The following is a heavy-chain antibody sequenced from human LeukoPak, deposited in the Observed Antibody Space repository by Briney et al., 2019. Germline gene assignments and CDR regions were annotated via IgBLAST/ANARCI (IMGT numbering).Heavy chain of an antibody. Sequence: SQTLSLTCTVSGGSISSGGYYWSWIRQHPGEGLEWIGYIYYSGSTYYNPSLKSRVTISVDTSKNQFSLKLSSVTAADTAVYYCARVYRLGDYVNWFDPWGQGTLVTVSS. CDR2: IYYSGST. CDR1: GGSISSGGYY. V-gene: IGHV4-31*03. CDR3: ARVYRLGDYVNWFDP. D-gene: IGHD4-17*01. J-gene: IGHJ5*02.